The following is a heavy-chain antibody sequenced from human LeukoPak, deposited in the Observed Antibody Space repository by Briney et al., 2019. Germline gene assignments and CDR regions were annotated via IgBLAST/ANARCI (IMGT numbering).Heavy chain of an antibody. CDR2: ISWNSGSI. Sequence: HPGGSLRLPCAASGFTFSSYWMSWVRQAPGKGLEWVSGISWNSGSIGYADSVKGRFTISRDNAKNSLYLQMNSLRAEDTALYYCAKDRAFYYYYGMDVWGQGTTVTVSS. V-gene: IGHV3-9*01. CDR1: GFTFSSYW. J-gene: IGHJ6*02. CDR3: AKDRAFYYYYGMDV.